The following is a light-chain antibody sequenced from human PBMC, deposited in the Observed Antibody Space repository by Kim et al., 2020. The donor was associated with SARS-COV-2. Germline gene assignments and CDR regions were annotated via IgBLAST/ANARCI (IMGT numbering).Light chain of an antibody. Sequence: DIQMTQSPSSLSASVGDRVTITCRASQSISSYLNWYRQKPGKAPKLLIYAASSLQSGVPSRFSGSGSGTDFTLTISSLQPEDFATYYCQQSYRTPRTFGQGTKVDIK. J-gene: IGKJ1*01. CDR2: AAS. CDR3: QQSYRTPRT. CDR1: QSISSY. V-gene: IGKV1-39*01.